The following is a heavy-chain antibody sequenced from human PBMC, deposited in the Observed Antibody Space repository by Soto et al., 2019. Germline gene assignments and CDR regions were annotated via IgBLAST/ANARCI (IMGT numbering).Heavy chain of an antibody. CDR3: ARGRRFGSGSRNWFDP. D-gene: IGHD3-10*01. V-gene: IGHV1-18*04. CDR2: ISAYNGNT. J-gene: IGHJ5*02. Sequence: ASVKVSCKASGYTFTSYYMHLVRHAPGQGLEWMGWISAYNGNTNYAQKLQGRVTMTTDTSTSTAYMELRSLRSDDTAVYYCARGRRFGSGSRNWFDPWGQGTLVTVSS. CDR1: GYTFTSYY.